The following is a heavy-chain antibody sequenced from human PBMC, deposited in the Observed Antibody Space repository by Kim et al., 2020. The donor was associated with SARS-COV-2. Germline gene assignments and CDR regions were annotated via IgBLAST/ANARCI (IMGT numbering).Heavy chain of an antibody. J-gene: IGHJ3*02. V-gene: IGHV4-59*13. Sequence: SDTLSLTCTVSGGSISSYYWSWIRQPPGKGLEWIGYIYYSGSTNYNPSLKSRVTISVDTSKNQFSLKLSSVTAADTAVYYCASSNRGADTAMVAAVPFDIWGQGTMVTVSS. CDR3: ASSNRGADTAMVAAVPFDI. CDR2: IYYSGST. CDR1: GGSISSYY. D-gene: IGHD5-18*01.